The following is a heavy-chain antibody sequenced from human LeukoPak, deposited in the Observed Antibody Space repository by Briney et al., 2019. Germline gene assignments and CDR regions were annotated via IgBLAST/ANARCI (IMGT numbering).Heavy chain of an antibody. Sequence: SETLSLTCAVSGGSISCYYWRGIQQPAAKGLEWVGYMYNSDSTHYNPPLKSRVTISVDTSNTQFSLKLSSVTAADTAVSYCTRNRGSGSYTDAFDNWGQGTMVTVSS. CDR3: TRNRGSGSYTDAFDN. CDR1: GGSISCYY. D-gene: IGHD1-26*01. CDR2: MYNSDST. V-gene: IGHV4-59*01. J-gene: IGHJ3*02.